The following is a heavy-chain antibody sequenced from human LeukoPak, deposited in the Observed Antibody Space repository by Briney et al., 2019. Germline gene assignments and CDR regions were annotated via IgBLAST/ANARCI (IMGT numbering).Heavy chain of an antibody. J-gene: IGHJ4*02. Sequence: ASVKVSCKASGYTFITHGLTWVRQAPGQGLEWMGWISAYNGNTIYARTLQDRLTMTTDTSTSTAYMELRSLRSDDTAVYYCARGRLRYLDWTRAYSDYWGQGILVTVSS. D-gene: IGHD3-9*01. CDR1: GYTFITHG. V-gene: IGHV1-18*01. CDR3: ARGRLRYLDWTRAYSDY. CDR2: ISAYNGNT.